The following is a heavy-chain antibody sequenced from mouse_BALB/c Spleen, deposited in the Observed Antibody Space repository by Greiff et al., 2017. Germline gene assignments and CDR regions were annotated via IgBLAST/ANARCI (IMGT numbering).Heavy chain of an antibody. CDR3: ARGGYSWFAD. J-gene: IGHJ3*01. D-gene: IGHD2-3*01. CDR1: GFTFSSFG. Sequence: EVMLVESGGGLVQPGGSRKLSCAASGFTFSSFGMHWVRQAPEKGLEWVAYISSGSSTIYYADTVKGRFTISRDNPKNTLFLQMTSLRSEDTAMYYCARGGYSWFADWGQGTLVTVSA. CDR2: ISSGSSTI. V-gene: IGHV5-17*02.